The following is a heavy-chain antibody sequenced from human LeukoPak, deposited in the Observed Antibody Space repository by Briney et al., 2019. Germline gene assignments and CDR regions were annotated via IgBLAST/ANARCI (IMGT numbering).Heavy chain of an antibody. CDR1: GGSISSYY. V-gene: IGHV4-59*01. CDR2: IYYSGNT. J-gene: IGHJ2*01. CDR3: ARVGDWYFDL. Sequence: SETLSLTCTVSGGSISSYYWSWIRQPPGKGLEWIGYIYYSGNTNYNPSLKRRVTISVDTSKNQFSLKLSSVTAADTAVYYCARVGDWYFDLWGRGTLVTVSS.